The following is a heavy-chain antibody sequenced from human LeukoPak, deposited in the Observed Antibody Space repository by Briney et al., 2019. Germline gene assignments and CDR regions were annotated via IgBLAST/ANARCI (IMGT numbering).Heavy chain of an antibody. CDR3: ARYMGTATKFDY. CDR1: GYTFTGYY. Sequence: ASVKVSCKASGYTFTGYYMHWVRQAPAQGLEWMGWINPNSGGTNYAQKFQGRVTMTRDTSISTAYMELSRLRSDDTAVYYCARYMGTATKFDYWGQGTLVTVSS. D-gene: IGHD5-18*01. J-gene: IGHJ4*02. CDR2: INPNSGGT. V-gene: IGHV1-2*02.